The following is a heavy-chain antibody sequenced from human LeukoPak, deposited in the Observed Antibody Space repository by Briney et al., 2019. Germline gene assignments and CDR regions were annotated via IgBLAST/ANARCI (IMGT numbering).Heavy chain of an antibody. D-gene: IGHD6-13*01. V-gene: IGHV4-4*09. CDR1: GGSISSYY. CDR2: IYTSRNT. J-gene: IGHJ3*02. CDR3: AKLLKAAASTFIAFDI. Sequence: SETLSLTCTVSGGSISSYYWCWIRQPPGPGQERIGFIYTSRNTNYNPSLKSRVTISVDTSKNQFYLKLSSVTAADTAVYYCAKLLKAAASTFIAFDIWGQGTMVTVSS.